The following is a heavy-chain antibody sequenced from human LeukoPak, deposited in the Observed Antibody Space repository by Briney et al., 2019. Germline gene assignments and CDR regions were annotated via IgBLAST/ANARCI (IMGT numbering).Heavy chain of an antibody. D-gene: IGHD1-26*01. CDR3: VRGEVGDFDS. Sequence: PSETLSLTCAVSGYSISRGYYWGWVRQSPGKRXXWLGSVXESGSSHHNPSLRSRVTIELDTSENEFSLTLTSVTAADSGTYYCVRGEVGDFDSWGQGTLVIVSS. CDR1: GYSISRGYY. J-gene: IGHJ4*02. V-gene: IGHV4-38-2*01. CDR2: VXESGSS.